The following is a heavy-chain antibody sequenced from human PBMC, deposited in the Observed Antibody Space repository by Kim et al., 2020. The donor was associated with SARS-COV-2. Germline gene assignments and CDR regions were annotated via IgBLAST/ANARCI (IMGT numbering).Heavy chain of an antibody. J-gene: IGHJ4*02. CDR3: AIHWRQWLDTTLSYFDY. D-gene: IGHD6-19*01. V-gene: IGHV4-39*01. Sequence: SETLSLTCTVSGGSISSSSYYWGWIRQPPGKGLEWIGSIYYSGSTYYNPSLKSRVTISVDTSKNQFSLKLSSVTAADTAVYYCAIHWRQWLDTTLSYFDYWGQGTLVTVSS. CDR1: GGSISSSSYY. CDR2: IYYSGST.